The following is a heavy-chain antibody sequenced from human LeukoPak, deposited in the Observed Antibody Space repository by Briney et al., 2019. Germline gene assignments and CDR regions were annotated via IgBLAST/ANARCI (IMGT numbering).Heavy chain of an antibody. V-gene: IGHV4-59*01. CDR3: ARENVEMATTGAFDI. D-gene: IGHD5-24*01. CDR2: IHYTRST. CDR1: GGSISGYY. J-gene: IGHJ3*02. Sequence: SETLSLTCGVSGGSISGYYWSWIRQPPGKRLECIGYIHYTRSTNYNPPLQSRVTISLDTSKNQFSLRLRSVSAADTAVYYCARENVEMATTGAFDIWGQGTMVTVSS.